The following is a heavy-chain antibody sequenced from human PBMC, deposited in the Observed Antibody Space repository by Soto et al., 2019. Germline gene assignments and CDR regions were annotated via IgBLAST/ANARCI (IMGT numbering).Heavy chain of an antibody. J-gene: IGHJ1*01. CDR1: GFAFRSYA. CDR3: ANTIPWNYAC. V-gene: IGHV3-30-3*01. D-gene: IGHD1-7*01. Sequence: QVKLVESGGGLVQPGRSLRLSCVASGFAFRSYAMHWVRQAPGRGLEWVAVISQDGTNKNYADSVKGRYTISRDNSRNTLFLQKNSLRLEDTAAYFWANTIPWNYACWGQGTLVTVSS. CDR2: ISQDGTNK.